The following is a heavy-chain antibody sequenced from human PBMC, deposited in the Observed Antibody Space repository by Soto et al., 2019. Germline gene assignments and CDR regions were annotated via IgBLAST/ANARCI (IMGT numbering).Heavy chain of an antibody. CDR1: GDSVSHNH. Sequence: QVQLQESSPGLVKPSETLSLTCTVSGDSVSHNHWGWIRQSPEKGLEWIGYTYENGRTNYSPSFSSRVTISPDTSRNQFSLNLTSVTAADTAVYYCTRLLYRDHFDYWVQGTLVTVSS. CDR2: TYENGRT. D-gene: IGHD3-16*02. V-gene: IGHV4-59*02. J-gene: IGHJ4*02. CDR3: TRLLYRDHFDY.